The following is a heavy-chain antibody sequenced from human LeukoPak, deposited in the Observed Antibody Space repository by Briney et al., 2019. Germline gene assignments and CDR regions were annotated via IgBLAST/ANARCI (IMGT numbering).Heavy chain of an antibody. Sequence: SETLSLTCTVSGVSIRSTGYYWGWIRQPPGKGLEWIGSIYFSGNTYYNPSLKSRVTISVDTSKNQFSLKLSSVTAADTAVYYCASDPYYMDVWGKGTTVTVSS. CDR1: GVSIRSTGYY. V-gene: IGHV4-39*07. J-gene: IGHJ6*03. CDR2: IYFSGNT. CDR3: ASDPYYMDV.